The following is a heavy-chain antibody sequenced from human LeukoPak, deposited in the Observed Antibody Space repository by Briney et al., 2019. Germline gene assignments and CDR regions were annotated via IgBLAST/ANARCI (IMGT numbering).Heavy chain of an antibody. J-gene: IGHJ5*02. CDR2: IIPIFDTT. CDR3: ARARYSTGWYWWFDP. Sequence: SVKVSCKASGGTFSSYAISWVRQAPGQGLEWMGAIIPIFDTTNYAQKFQGRVTITADKSTSTAYMELSSLRSEDTAVYYCARARYSTGWYWWFDPWGQGALVTVSS. V-gene: IGHV1-69*06. D-gene: IGHD6-19*01. CDR1: GGTFSSYA.